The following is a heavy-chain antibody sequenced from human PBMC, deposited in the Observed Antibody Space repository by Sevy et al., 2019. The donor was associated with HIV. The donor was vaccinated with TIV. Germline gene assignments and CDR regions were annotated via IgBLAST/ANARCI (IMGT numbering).Heavy chain of an antibody. CDR1: GGTFSSYA. J-gene: IGHJ4*02. D-gene: IGHD3-16*02. CDR2: IIPIFGTA. CDR3: ARAVRAGGYDYVWGSYRQSHFDY. V-gene: IGHV1-69*13. Sequence: ASVKVSCKASGGTFSSYAISWVRQAPGQGLEWMGGIIPIFGTANYAQKFQGRVTITADESTSTAYMELSSLRSEDTAVYYGARAVRAGGYDYVWGSYRQSHFDYWGQGTLVTVSS.